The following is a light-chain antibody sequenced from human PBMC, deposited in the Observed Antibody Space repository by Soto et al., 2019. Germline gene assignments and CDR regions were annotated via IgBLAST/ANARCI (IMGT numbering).Light chain of an antibody. Sequence: DIQMTQSPSSLSASVGDRVTISCRASQSVNQYLNWYQQKSGNVPTLLIYAASTWQGGFPSRFNGSGFGTDFTVTITNLQPEDFATYYCLQSFSTPLSFGGGTKVEIK. CDR2: AAS. CDR1: QSVNQY. CDR3: LQSFSTPLS. V-gene: IGKV1-39*01. J-gene: IGKJ4*01.